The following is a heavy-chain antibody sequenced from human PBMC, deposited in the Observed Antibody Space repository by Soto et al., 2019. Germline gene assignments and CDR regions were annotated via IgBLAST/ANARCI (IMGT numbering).Heavy chain of an antibody. CDR1: GFTFSNDW. Sequence: XGSLILSCAASGFTFSNDWMNWVRQGPGKGLEWVSRIISGGTRVTYADSVKGRFTIARDNAKNTLYLEMHSLTAEDTAVYYCARERTSKGGMDVRGQGTTVTSP. CDR2: IISGGTRV. CDR3: ARERTSKGGMDV. V-gene: IGHV3-74*01. J-gene: IGHJ6*02.